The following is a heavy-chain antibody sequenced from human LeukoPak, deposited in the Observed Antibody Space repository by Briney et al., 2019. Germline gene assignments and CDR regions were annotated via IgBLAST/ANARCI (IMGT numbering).Heavy chain of an antibody. Sequence: PGGSLRLSCAASGFTFSSYAMHWVRQAPGKGLEWVAVISYDGSNKYYADSVKGRFTISRDNSKNTLYLQMNSLRAEDTAVYYCARGTILFRSVVTPADYWGQGTLVTVSS. J-gene: IGHJ4*02. CDR2: ISYDGSNK. CDR1: GFTFSSYA. V-gene: IGHV3-30-3*01. D-gene: IGHD4-23*01. CDR3: ARGTILFRSVVTPADY.